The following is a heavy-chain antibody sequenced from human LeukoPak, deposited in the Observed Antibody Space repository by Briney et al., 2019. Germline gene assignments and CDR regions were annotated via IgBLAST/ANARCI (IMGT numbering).Heavy chain of an antibody. J-gene: IGHJ4*02. V-gene: IGHV3-30-3*01. CDR2: ISYDGSNK. Sequence: GGSLRLSCAASGFTFSSYAMHWVRQAPGKGLEWVAVISYDGSNKYYADSVKGRFTISRDNSENTLYLQMNSLRPEDAAVYYCVKDHPSLDYWGQGTLVTVSS. CDR1: GFTFSSYA. CDR3: VKDHPSLDY.